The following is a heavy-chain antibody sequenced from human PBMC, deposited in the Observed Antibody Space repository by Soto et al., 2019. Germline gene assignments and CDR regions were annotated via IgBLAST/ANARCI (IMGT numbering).Heavy chain of an antibody. V-gene: IGHV3-72*01. Sequence: EVQLVESGGGLVQPGGSLRLSCVASGFTFSDYHMNWVRQAPGKGLDWVGRARKKTDNYAVEYAASVEGRFTIFRDDSKDSLHLQINSLKADDTAVYYCVGESFYRFDLWGQGSRVTVS. J-gene: IGHJ4*02. CDR3: VGESFYRFDL. D-gene: IGHD3-16*01. CDR1: GFTFSDYH. CDR2: ARKKTDNYAV.